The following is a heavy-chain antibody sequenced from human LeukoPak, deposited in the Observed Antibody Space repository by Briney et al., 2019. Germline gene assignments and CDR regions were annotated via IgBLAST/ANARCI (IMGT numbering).Heavy chain of an antibody. V-gene: IGHV1-8*01. CDR3: ARGVRVPAARVTYYYYYYMDV. Sequence: GASVKVSCKASGYTFTSYDINWVRQAPGQGLEWMGWMNPNSGNTGYAQKFQGRVTMTRNTSISTAYMELSSLRSEDTAVYYCARGVRVPAARVTYYYYYYMDVWGKGTTVTVSS. CDR2: MNPNSGNT. J-gene: IGHJ6*03. D-gene: IGHD2-2*01. CDR1: GYTFTSYD.